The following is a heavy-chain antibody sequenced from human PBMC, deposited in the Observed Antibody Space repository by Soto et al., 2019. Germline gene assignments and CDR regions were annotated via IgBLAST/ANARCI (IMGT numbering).Heavy chain of an antibody. V-gene: IGHV3-23*01. CDR3: AKVMPLRDCTSNSCLGALDI. CDR2: ITASADTT. Sequence: EEQLLESGGGLVRPGGSLRLSCAASAFTFRSYAMSWGRQATGKGLDWVSAITASADTTYDADSVKCRFTISRDNSKNTLYLRMNSLRAEDTAVYYCAKVMPLRDCTSNSCLGALDIWGQGTMVTVS. J-gene: IGHJ3*02. CDR1: AFTFRSYA. D-gene: IGHD2-2*01.